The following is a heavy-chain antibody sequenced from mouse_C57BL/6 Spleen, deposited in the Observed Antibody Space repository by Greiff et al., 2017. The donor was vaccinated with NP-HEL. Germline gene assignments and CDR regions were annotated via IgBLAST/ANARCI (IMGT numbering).Heavy chain of an antibody. CDR2: IDPANGNT. J-gene: IGHJ2*01. CDR1: GFNIKNNY. Sequence: VQLQQSVAELVRPGASVKLSCTASGFNIKNNYMHWVKQRPEQSLEWIGRIDPANGNTKYAPNFQGKATITADTSSHTAYLQLSSLTSEDTAIYYCAKGCLYWGQGTTLTVSS. CDR3: AKGCLY. V-gene: IGHV14-3*01.